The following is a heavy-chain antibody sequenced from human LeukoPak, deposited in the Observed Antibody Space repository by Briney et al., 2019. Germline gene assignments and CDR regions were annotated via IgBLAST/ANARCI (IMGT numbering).Heavy chain of an antibody. CDR3: ARGRIQLWEIHDAFDI. CDR1: GDSVSSNSAA. J-gene: IGHJ3*02. D-gene: IGHD5-18*01. Sequence: SQTLSLTCAISGDSVSSNSAAWNWIRQSPSRGLEWLGRTYYRSKWYNDYAVSVKSRITINPDTSKNQFSLQLNSVTPEDTAVYYCARGRIQLWEIHDAFDIWGQGTMVTVSS. V-gene: IGHV6-1*01. CDR2: TYYRSKWYN.